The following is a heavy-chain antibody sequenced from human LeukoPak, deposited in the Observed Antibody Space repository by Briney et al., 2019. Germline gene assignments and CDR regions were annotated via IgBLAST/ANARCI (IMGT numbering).Heavy chain of an antibody. CDR1: GGSFSGYY. Sequence: SETLSLTCAVYGGSFSGYYWSWIRQPPGKGLEWIGEINHSGSTNYNPSLKSRVTISVDTSKNQFSLKLSSVTAADTAVYYCARRPTYYYDSSGYYPYWFDPWGRGTLVTVSS. D-gene: IGHD3-22*01. CDR2: INHSGST. J-gene: IGHJ5*02. CDR3: ARRPTYYYDSSGYYPYWFDP. V-gene: IGHV4-34*01.